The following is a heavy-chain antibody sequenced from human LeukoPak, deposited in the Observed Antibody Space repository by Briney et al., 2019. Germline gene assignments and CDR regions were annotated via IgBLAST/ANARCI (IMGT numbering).Heavy chain of an antibody. CDR1: GFTFNRYW. CDR3: ARGRGTIYMFDY. Sequence: GGSLRLSCAAPGFTFNRYWMHWVRQVPGKGLVWVSRINSDGSSTTYADSVKGRFTISRDNARNTLYLQMNSLRAEDTAVYYCARGRGTIYMFDYWGQGTLVTVSS. D-gene: IGHD2/OR15-2a*01. CDR2: INSDGSST. J-gene: IGHJ4*02. V-gene: IGHV3-74*01.